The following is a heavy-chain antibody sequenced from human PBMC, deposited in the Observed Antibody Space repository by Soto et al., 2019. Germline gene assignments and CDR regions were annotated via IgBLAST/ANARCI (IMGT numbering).Heavy chain of an antibody. D-gene: IGHD3-22*01. CDR2: IIPIFGTA. J-gene: IGHJ6*02. CDR3: ARDGSGYRSRASPMDV. CDR1: GDTFSSYA. Sequence: ASVKVSCKASGDTFSSYAISWVRQAPGQGLEWMGGIIPIFGTANYAQKFQGRVTITADESTSTAYMELSSLRSEDTAVYYCARDGSGYRSRASPMDVWGQGTTVTVSS. V-gene: IGHV1-69*13.